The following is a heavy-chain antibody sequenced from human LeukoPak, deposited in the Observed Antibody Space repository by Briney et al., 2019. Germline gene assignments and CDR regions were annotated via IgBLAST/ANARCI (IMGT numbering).Heavy chain of an antibody. CDR2: ISSSSSYI. J-gene: IGHJ4*02. V-gene: IGHV3-21*01. Sequence: GGSLRLSCAASGFTFSSYSMNWVRQAPGKGLEWVSSISSSSSYIYYADSVKGRFTISRDNAKNSLYLQMNSLRAEDTAVYYCARAPTTRADFDYWGQGTLVTVSS. CDR3: ARAPTTRADFDY. D-gene: IGHD1-7*01. CDR1: GFTFSSYS.